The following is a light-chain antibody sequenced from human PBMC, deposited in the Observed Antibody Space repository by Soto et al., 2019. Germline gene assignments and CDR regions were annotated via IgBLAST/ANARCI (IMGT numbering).Light chain of an antibody. CDR2: GAS. V-gene: IGKV3-15*01. CDR3: QQYNNWPPYT. Sequence: EIVMTQSPATLSVSPGERATLSCRASQSVSSNLAWYQQKPGQAPRLLIYGASTRATGIPARCSGSGSGTEFTLTISSRQSEDFALYYCQQYNNWPPYTFGQGTKLEIK. J-gene: IGKJ2*01. CDR1: QSVSSN.